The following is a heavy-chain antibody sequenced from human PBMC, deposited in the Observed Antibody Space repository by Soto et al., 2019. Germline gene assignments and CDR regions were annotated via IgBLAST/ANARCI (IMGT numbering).Heavy chain of an antibody. CDR1: GFSLSDADVG. J-gene: IGHJ6*02. Sequence: SGPTLVNPTETLTLTCTVSGFSLSDADVGVSWIRQPPGKALEWLAHILSNDEEVYRSSLRSRLTISKDTSRSQVVLTMSNIEPVDTATYYCARIRGYCSRGSRYFYYFAMDVWGQWTTVTVSS. D-gene: IGHD2-15*01. V-gene: IGHV2-26*01. CDR3: ARIRGYCSRGSRYFYYFAMDV. CDR2: ILSNDEE.